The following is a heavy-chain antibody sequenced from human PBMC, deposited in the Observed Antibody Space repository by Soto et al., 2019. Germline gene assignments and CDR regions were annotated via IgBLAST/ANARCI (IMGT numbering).Heavy chain of an antibody. J-gene: IGHJ3*02. CDR2: IKSKGGGETT. V-gene: IGHV3-15*01. D-gene: IGHD3-3*02. Sequence: EGQLVESGGRLVEPGGSLRLSCAASGFNFNVAWMNWVRQAPGKGLEWLGRIKSKGGGETTEYVAFVKGRFTISRDDSKNTRYLRMNSLKSEDTAVYYCTKVLALPPNDAFDIWGQGTMVTVSS. CDR3: TKVLALPPNDAFDI. CDR1: GFNFNVAW.